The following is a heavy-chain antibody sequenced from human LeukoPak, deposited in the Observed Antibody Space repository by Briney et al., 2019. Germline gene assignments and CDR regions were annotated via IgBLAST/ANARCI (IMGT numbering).Heavy chain of an antibody. Sequence: GGSLRLSCAASGFTFNNAWMHWVRQAPGRGLEWVGRITAKTDGGTTDYAAPVKGRFTISRDDSKNTLYVQMNSLKTEDTAVYYCTTVSLDYSYIWGQGTMVTVSS. J-gene: IGHJ3*02. CDR3: TTVSLDYSYI. D-gene: IGHD5-12*01. V-gene: IGHV3-15*01. CDR2: ITAKTDGGTT. CDR1: GFTFNNAW.